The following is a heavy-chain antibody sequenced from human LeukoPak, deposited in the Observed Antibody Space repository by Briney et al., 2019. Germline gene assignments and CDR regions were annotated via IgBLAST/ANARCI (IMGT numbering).Heavy chain of an antibody. V-gene: IGHV7-4-1*02. D-gene: IGHD5-18*01. CDR1: GYIFTTYA. Sequence: ASVKVSCKASGYIFTTYAMNWVRQAPGQGLEWMGWINTNTGSPTYAQGFTGRFVFSLDTPVTTAYLQISSLKAEDTAVYYCARAGLPIFYYYMDVWGKGTTVTVSS. CDR2: INTNTGSP. CDR3: ARAGLPIFYYYMDV. J-gene: IGHJ6*03.